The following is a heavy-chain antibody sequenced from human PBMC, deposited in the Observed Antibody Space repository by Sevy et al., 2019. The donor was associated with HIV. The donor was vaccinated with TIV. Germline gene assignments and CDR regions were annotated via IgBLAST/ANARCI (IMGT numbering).Heavy chain of an antibody. V-gene: IGHV3-72*01. CDR1: GFTFSDHY. CDR2: TRNKANSYTT. J-gene: IGHJ6*02. CDR3: AREVRGLVGGWYYSYYYGMDV. D-gene: IGHD6-19*01. Sequence: GGSLRLSCAASGFTFSDHYMDWVRQAPGKGLEWVGRTRNKANSYTTEYAASVKGRFTISRDDSKNSLYLQMNSLKTEDTAVYYCAREVRGLVGGWYYSYYYGMDVWGQGTTVTVSS.